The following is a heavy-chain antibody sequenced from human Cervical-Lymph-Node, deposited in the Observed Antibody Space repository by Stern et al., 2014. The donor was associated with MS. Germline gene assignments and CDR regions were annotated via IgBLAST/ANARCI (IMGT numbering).Heavy chain of an antibody. CDR1: GFTFSSYS. D-gene: IGHD4-11*01. J-gene: IGHJ3*02. CDR3: ARVWGNYAAADAFDI. V-gene: IGHV3-21*01. Sequence: EVQLVQSGGCLVKPGGSLRLSCAASGFTFSSYSMNWVRQAPGKGLEWVSSISSSSSYIYYADSVKGRFTISRDNAKNSLYLQMNSLRAEDTAVYYCARVWGNYAAADAFDIWGQGTMVTVSS. CDR2: ISSSSSYI.